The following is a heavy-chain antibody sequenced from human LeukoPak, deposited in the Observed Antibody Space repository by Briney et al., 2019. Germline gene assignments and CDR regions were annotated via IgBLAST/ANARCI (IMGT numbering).Heavy chain of an antibody. D-gene: IGHD6-13*01. CDR3: ARDWIAAARPILYYYYGMDV. J-gene: IGHJ6*04. V-gene: IGHV3-21*01. Sequence: GGSLRLSCAASGFTFSSYSMNWVGQAPGKGLEWVSSISSSSSYIYYTDSVKGRFTISRDNAKNSLYLQMNSLRAEDTGVYYCARDWIAAARPILYYYYGMDVWGKGTTVTVSS. CDR1: GFTFSSYS. CDR2: ISSSSSYI.